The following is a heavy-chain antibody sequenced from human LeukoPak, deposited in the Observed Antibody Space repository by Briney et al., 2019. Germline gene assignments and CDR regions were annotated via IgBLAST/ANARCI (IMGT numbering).Heavy chain of an antibody. CDR3: ATGSGSWKEYCQH. V-gene: IGHV3-23*01. Sequence: GGSLRLSRADSGFTSSSYAGRGVRQAPGKGLEWVLAISVSGGYTYYADSVQGRFTISRDNSENTLYLQMNRLRAEDTAVYYCATGSGSWKEYCQHWGQGTLVTVSS. J-gene: IGHJ1*01. CDR2: ISVSGGYT. CDR1: GFTSSSYA. D-gene: IGHD6-13*01.